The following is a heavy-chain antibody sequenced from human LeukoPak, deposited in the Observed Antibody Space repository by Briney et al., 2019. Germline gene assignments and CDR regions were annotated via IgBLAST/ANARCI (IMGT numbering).Heavy chain of an antibody. CDR1: GGTFSSYA. V-gene: IGHV1-69*05. Sequence: SVKVSCKASGGTFSSYAISWVPQAPGQGLERMGKIIPIFGTANYAQKFQGRVTITTDESTRTAYMELSSLRSEETDVSYRPRGYYCDSSGYYTPVYHFDHRGQGTLVTVSS. CDR3: PRGYYCDSSGYYTPVYHFDH. CDR2: IIPIFGTA. J-gene: IGHJ4*02. D-gene: IGHD3-22*01.